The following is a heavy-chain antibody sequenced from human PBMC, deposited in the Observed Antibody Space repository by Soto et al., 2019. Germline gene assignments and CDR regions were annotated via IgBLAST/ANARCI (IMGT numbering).Heavy chain of an antibody. D-gene: IGHD3-22*01. CDR1: GFTFSSYA. Sequence: EVQLLESGGGLVQPGGSLRLSCAASGFTFSSYAMSWVRQSPGKGLEWVSAISGSGGITYYADSVKGRFTISRDNSKNTLYLQLNSLIDEDTAVYYCAKGGGYWRIDYWGQGTLVTVSS. CDR2: ISGSGGIT. J-gene: IGHJ4*02. V-gene: IGHV3-23*01. CDR3: AKGGGYWRIDY.